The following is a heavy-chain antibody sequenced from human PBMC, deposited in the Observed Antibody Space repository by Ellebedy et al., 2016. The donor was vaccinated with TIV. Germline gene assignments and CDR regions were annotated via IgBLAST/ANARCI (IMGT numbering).Heavy chain of an antibody. Sequence: MPSETLSLTCSVSGGSISSDNHFWSWIRQPPGKGLEWIAYIHYRGSTHYNPTLNSRVTISVDTSKNQFPLELTSVTAADTAVYYCARIIVVVVAAGGPGGMDVWGQGTTVTVSS. CDR1: GGSISSDNHF. CDR2: IHYRGST. V-gene: IGHV4-30-4*01. CDR3: ARIIVVVVAAGGPGGMDV. J-gene: IGHJ6*02. D-gene: IGHD2-15*01.